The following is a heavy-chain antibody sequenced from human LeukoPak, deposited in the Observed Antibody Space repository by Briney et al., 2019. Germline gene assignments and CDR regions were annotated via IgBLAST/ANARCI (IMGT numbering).Heavy chain of an antibody. CDR1: GGSFSGYY. CDR2: INHSGST. J-gene: IGHJ4*02. CDR3: ARDPTGITFGGVIVRRYYFDY. V-gene: IGHV4-34*01. D-gene: IGHD3-16*02. Sequence: PSETLSLTCAVHGGSFSGYYWSWIRQPPGKGLEWIGEINHSGSTNYNPALKSRVTISVDTSKNQFSLKLSSVTAADTAVYYCARDPTGITFGGVIVRRYYFDYWGQGTLVTVSS.